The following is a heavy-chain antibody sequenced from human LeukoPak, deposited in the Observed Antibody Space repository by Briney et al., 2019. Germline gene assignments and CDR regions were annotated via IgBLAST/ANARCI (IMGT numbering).Heavy chain of an antibody. CDR2: IDPNSGGT. Sequence: ASVKVSCKASGYTFTGYYMHWVRQAPGQGLEWMGWIDPNSGGTNYAQKFQGRVTMTRDTSISTAYMELSRLRSDDTAVYYCGRGGQPGSLEYYYYYMDVWGKGTTVTVSS. J-gene: IGHJ6*03. CDR1: GYTFTGYY. V-gene: IGHV1-2*02. CDR3: GRGGQPGSLEYYYYYMDV. D-gene: IGHD1-1*01.